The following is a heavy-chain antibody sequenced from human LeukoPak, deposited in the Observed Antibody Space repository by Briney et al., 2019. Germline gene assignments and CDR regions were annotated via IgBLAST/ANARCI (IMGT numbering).Heavy chain of an antibody. CDR3: ARDLGRRQQLEPNWFDP. J-gene: IGHJ5*02. D-gene: IGHD6-13*01. CDR1: GFTFSSYS. CDR2: ISSSSSYI. Sequence: GGSLRLSCAASGFTFSSYSMNWVRQAPGKGLEWVSSISSSSSYIYYADSVKGRFTISRDNAKNSLYLQMSSLRAEDTAVYYCARDLGRRQQLEPNWFDPWGQGTLVTVSS. V-gene: IGHV3-21*01.